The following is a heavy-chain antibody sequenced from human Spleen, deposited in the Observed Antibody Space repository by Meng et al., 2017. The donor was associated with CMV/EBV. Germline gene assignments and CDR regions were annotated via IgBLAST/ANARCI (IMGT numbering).Heavy chain of an antibody. Sequence: SETLSLTCTVSGGSISSGGYYWSWIRQPPGKGLEWIGYIYNSGNTYYNPSLKSRITTSVDTSKNQFSLKLSSVTAADTAVYYCARVTDTLDYFDSSGSYFDYWGQGTLVTVSS. J-gene: IGHJ4*02. CDR1: GGSISSGGYY. CDR3: ARVTDTLDYFDSSGSYFDY. D-gene: IGHD3-22*01. V-gene: IGHV4-30-4*08. CDR2: IYNSGNT.